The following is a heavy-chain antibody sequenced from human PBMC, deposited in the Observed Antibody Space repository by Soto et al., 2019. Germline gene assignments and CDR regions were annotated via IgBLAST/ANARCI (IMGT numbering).Heavy chain of an antibody. D-gene: IGHD6-13*01. Sequence: QVQLVQSGAEVEKPGSSVKVSCKTSGGTFSSYAIGWVRQAPGQGLEWMGGIIPIFGAANSAQKFQGRVTITADKSTSTVFMELSSLRSEDTALYYCARERSSSWYNHFYGFDVWGQGTTVTVSS. CDR1: GGTFSSYA. CDR2: IIPIFGAA. V-gene: IGHV1-69*06. J-gene: IGHJ6*02. CDR3: ARERSSSWYNHFYGFDV.